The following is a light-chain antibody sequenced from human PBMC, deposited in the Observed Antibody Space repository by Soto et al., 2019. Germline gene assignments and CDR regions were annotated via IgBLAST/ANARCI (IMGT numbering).Light chain of an antibody. CDR2: DVS. Sequence: QSALTQPRSVSGSPGQSVTISCTGTSSDVGVYNYVSWYQQYPGKAPKIMIYDVSKRPSGVPDRFSGSKSDNTAPLTISGLQAEDEADYYCCSYAGSYTFVFGIGTKVTVL. J-gene: IGLJ1*01. CDR3: CSYAGSYTFV. CDR1: SSDVGVYNY. V-gene: IGLV2-11*01.